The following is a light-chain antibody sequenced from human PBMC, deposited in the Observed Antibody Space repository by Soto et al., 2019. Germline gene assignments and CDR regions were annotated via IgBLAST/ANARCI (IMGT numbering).Light chain of an antibody. J-gene: IGLJ2*01. Sequence: QSALTQPRSVSGSPGQSVTISCTGTSSDVGAYNYVSWSQQHPGKAPKLMMSDVNKRPSGVPDRFSGSKSGTTASLTISGLQAEDEADYYCCSYAGTYSLLFGGGTKLTVL. V-gene: IGLV2-11*01. CDR3: CSYAGTYSLL. CDR2: DVN. CDR1: SSDVGAYNY.